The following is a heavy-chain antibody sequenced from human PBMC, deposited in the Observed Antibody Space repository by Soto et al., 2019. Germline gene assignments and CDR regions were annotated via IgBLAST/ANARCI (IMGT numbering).Heavy chain of an antibody. Sequence: QVQLVESGGGVVQPGRSLRLSCAASGFTFSSYGMHWVRQAPGKGLEWVAVISYDGSNKYYADSVKGRFTISRDNSKNTLYLQMNSLRAEDTAVYYFAKVPLVDGSGSSDLYWGQGTLVTVSS. CDR3: AKVPLVDGSGSSDLY. D-gene: IGHD3-10*01. J-gene: IGHJ4*02. CDR1: GFTFSSYG. CDR2: ISYDGSNK. V-gene: IGHV3-30*18.